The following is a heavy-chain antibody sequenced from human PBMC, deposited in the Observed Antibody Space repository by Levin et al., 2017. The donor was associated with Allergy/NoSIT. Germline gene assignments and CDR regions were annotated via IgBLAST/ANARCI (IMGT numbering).Heavy chain of an antibody. Sequence: SETLSLTCAVSGGSISSGGYSWSWIRQPPGKGLEWIGYIYHSGSTYYNPSLKSRVTISVDRSKNQFSLKLSSVTAADTAVYYCARTNGDDAFDIWGQGTMVTVSS. V-gene: IGHV4-30-2*01. CDR3: ARTNGDDAFDI. J-gene: IGHJ3*02. CDR2: IYHSGST. CDR1: GGSISSGGYS. D-gene: IGHD2-8*01.